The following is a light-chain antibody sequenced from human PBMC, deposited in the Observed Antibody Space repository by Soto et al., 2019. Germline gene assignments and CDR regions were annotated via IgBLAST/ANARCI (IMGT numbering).Light chain of an antibody. V-gene: IGKV3-11*01. CDR3: HQRSYPIT. CDR2: DAS. J-gene: IGKJ5*01. Sequence: DIVLTQSPYTLSLSLGESATLSCRASQSLGRCLAWYQQKPGQAPRLLIYDASHRATGIPVRFSGSGSESDFPLTISRLEPEDVAVYYRHQRSYPITFGQGTRLEIK. CDR1: QSLGRC.